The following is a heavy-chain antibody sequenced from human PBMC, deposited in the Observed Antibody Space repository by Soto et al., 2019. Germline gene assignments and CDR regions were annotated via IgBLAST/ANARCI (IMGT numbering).Heavy chain of an antibody. CDR3: TTDPYYYDSSVNAP. CDR2: IKSKTDGGTT. J-gene: IGHJ5*02. Sequence: GGSLRLSCAASGFTFSNAWMSWVRQAPGKGLEWVGRIKSKTDGGTTDYAAPVKGRFTISRDDSKNTLYLQMNSLKTEDTAVYYCTTDPYYYDSSVNAPWGHGTLVTVSS. D-gene: IGHD3-22*01. CDR1: GFTFSNAW. V-gene: IGHV3-15*01.